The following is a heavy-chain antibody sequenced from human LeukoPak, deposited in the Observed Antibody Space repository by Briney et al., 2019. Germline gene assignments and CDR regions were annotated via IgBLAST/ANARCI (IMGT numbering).Heavy chain of an antibody. CDR1: GFTFSDYY. CDR2: ISGSGGST. Sequence: SGGSLRLSCAASGFTFSDYYMSWIRQAPGKGLEWVSAISGSGGSTYYADSVKGRFTISRDNSKNTLYLQMNSLRAEDTAVYYCAKARSSGWLPGDYWGQGTLVTVSS. V-gene: IGHV3-23*01. CDR3: AKARSSGWLPGDY. D-gene: IGHD6-19*01. J-gene: IGHJ4*02.